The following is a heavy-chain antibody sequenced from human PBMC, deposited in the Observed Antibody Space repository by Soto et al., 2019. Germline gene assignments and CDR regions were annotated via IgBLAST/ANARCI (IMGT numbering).Heavy chain of an antibody. CDR1: GGTFSSYA. CDR3: ARLGSSSYYYYYGMDV. J-gene: IGHJ6*02. V-gene: IGHV1-69*06. CDR2: IIPIFGTA. D-gene: IGHD6-13*01. Sequence: QVQLVQSGAEVKKPGSSVKISCKASGGTFSSYAISWVRQAPGQGLEWMGGIIPIFGTANYAQKFQGRVTITAAKSTSTAYMELSSLRSEDTAVYYCARLGSSSYYYYYGMDVWGQGTTVTVSS.